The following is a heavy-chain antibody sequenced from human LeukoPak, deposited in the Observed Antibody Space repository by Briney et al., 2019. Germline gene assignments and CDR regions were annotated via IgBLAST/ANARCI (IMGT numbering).Heavy chain of an antibody. J-gene: IGHJ6*04. CDR1: GGSMSGFY. Sequence: KTSETLSLTCSVSGGSMSGFYWYWVRQPPGKGLEWIGYIYHTGSTKYNPSLESRVTILMDTSRNQFSLRLSSVTAADTAVYYCVRSHHGGVWGKGTTVTVSS. CDR3: VRSHHGGV. D-gene: IGHD1-14*01. CDR2: IYHTGST. V-gene: IGHV4-59*01.